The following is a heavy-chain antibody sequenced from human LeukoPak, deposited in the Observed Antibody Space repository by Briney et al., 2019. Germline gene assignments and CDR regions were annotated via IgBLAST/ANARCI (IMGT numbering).Heavy chain of an antibody. Sequence: SETLSLTCAVYGGSFSGYYWGWIRQPPGKGLEWIGSIYYSGSTYYNPSLKSRVTISVDTSKNQFSLKLSSVTAADTAVYYCARQAPRRDGYYLDAFDIWGQGTMVTVSS. D-gene: IGHD5-24*01. CDR3: ARQAPRRDGYYLDAFDI. CDR1: GGSFSGYY. J-gene: IGHJ3*02. CDR2: IYYSGST. V-gene: IGHV4-39*01.